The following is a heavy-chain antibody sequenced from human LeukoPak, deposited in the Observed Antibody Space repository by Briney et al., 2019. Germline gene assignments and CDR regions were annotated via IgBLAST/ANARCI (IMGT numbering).Heavy chain of an antibody. V-gene: IGHV6-1*01. Sequence: SQTLSLTCAISGDSVSSSASWNWIRQSPSRGLEWLGRTYYRSKWSSDYATSVKSRITINADTSKNQFSLQLSSVIPDDTAVYYCARDADSSNEWGPFDPWGQGTLVTVSS. D-gene: IGHD1-1*01. CDR3: ARDADSSNEWGPFDP. CDR1: GDSVSSSAS. CDR2: TYYRSKWSS. J-gene: IGHJ5*02.